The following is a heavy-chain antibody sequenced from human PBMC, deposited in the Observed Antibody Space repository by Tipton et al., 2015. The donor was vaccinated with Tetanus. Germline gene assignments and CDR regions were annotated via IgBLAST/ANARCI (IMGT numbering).Heavy chain of an antibody. CDR2: IYYSGST. Sequence: TLSLTCTVSGGSISSYYWSWIRRPPGKGLEWIGYIYYSGSTNYNPSLKSRVTISVDTSKNQFSLKLSSVTAADTAVYYCARGRVAHRAFDIWGQGTMVTVSS. J-gene: IGHJ3*02. V-gene: IGHV4-59*12. CDR3: ARGRVAHRAFDI. CDR1: GGSISSYY. D-gene: IGHD2-15*01.